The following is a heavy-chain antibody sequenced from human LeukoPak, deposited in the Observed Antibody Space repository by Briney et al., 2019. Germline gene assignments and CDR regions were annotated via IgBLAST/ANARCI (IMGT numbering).Heavy chain of an antibody. CDR1: GGSISSYY. D-gene: IGHD6-6*01. CDR3: AGCPIAARPDYYYMDV. CDR2: IYYSGST. J-gene: IGHJ6*03. V-gene: IGHV4-59*01. Sequence: SETLSLTCTVSGGSISSYYWSWIRQPPGKGLEWIGYIYYSGSTNYNPSLKSRVTISVDTSKNQFSLKLSSVTAAGTAVYYCAGCPIAARPDYYYMDVWGKGTTVTVSS.